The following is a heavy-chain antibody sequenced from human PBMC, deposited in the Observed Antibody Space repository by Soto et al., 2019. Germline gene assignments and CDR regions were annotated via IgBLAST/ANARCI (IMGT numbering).Heavy chain of an antibody. CDR1: GGSISSVDYY. V-gene: IGHV4-30-4*01. CDR3: ARESYYYDSRGYYHY. Sequence: SETLSLTSTVSGGSISSVDYYWSCIRQPPGKGLEWIGYIYYSGSTYYNPSLKSRVTISVDTSKNQFSLKLSSVTAADTAVYYCARESYYYDSRGYYHYWGQGTLVTVSS. D-gene: IGHD3-22*01. CDR2: IYYSGST. J-gene: IGHJ4*02.